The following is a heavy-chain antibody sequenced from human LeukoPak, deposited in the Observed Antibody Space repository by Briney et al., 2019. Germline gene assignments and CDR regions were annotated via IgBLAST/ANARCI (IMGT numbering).Heavy chain of an antibody. V-gene: IGHV4-59*01. CDR2: IYYSGST. CDR1: GGSISSYY. CDR3: AREAGDASDI. Sequence: SETLSLTCTVSGGSISSYYWSWIRQPPGKGLEWIGYIYYSGSTNYNPSLKSRVTISVDTSKNQFSLKLSSVTAADTAVYYCAREAGDASDIWGQGAMVTVSS. J-gene: IGHJ3*02.